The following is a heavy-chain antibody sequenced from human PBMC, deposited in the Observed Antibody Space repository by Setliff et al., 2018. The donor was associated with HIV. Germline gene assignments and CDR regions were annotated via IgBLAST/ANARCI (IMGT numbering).Heavy chain of an antibody. V-gene: IGHV1-69*13. Sequence: SVKVSCKASRGTFSRYTISWVRQAPGQGLEWMGGIIPMYGTTKYAKKFQGRVTLTADESTSTAYMELSGLKSEDTALYYCASAPPDIVATNDNWYFDVWGRGTLVTV. CDR2: IIPMYGTT. J-gene: IGHJ2*01. CDR1: RGTFSRYT. CDR3: ASAPPDIVATNDNWYFDV. D-gene: IGHD5-12*01.